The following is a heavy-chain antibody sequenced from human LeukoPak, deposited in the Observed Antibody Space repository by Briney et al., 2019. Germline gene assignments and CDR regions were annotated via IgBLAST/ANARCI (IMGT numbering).Heavy chain of an antibody. CDR1: GGSISSYY. CDR3: ARQEDGDEDAFDI. V-gene: IGHV4-59*08. D-gene: IGHD4-17*01. J-gene: IGHJ3*02. CDR2: IYYSGST. Sequence: SETLSLTCTVSGGSISSYYWSWIRQPPGKGLEWIGYIYYSGSTNYNPSLKSRVTISVDTSKNQFSLKLSSVTAADTAVYYCARQEDGDEDAFDIWGQGTMVTVSS.